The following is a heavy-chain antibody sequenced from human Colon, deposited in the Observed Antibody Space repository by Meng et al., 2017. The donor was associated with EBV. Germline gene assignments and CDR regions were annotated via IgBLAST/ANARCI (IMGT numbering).Heavy chain of an antibody. CDR3: GTLKYTSGFYGPAY. V-gene: IGHV7-4-1*02. J-gene: IGHJ4*02. D-gene: IGHD6-19*01. Sequence: VRPVLCGSELKKHGGSEQVACKAPGYTFKRSPRNWVREAPGQGLEWMGSISSNTGNPTSAQGFTGRFVFSVDTSVSTAYLQISSLKAEDTAVYYCGTLKYTSGFYGPAYWGQGALVTVSS. CDR2: ISSNTGNP. CDR1: GYTFKRSP.